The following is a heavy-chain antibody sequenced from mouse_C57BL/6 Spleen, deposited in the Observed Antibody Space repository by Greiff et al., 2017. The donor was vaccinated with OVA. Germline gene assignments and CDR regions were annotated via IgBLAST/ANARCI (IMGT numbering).Heavy chain of an antibody. V-gene: IGHV10-1*01. Sequence: EVKVVESGGGLVQPKGSLKLSCAASGFSFNTYAMNWVCQAPGKGLEWVARIRSKSNNYATYYADSVKDRFTISRDDSESMLYLQMNNLKTEDTAMYYCVRQGNYGNLFDYWGQGTTLTVSS. J-gene: IGHJ2*01. CDR1: GFSFNTYA. CDR3: VRQGNYGNLFDY. CDR2: IRSKSNNYAT. D-gene: IGHD2-1*01.